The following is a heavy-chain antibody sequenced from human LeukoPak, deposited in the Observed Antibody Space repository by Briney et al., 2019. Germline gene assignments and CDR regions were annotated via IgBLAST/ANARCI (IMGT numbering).Heavy chain of an antibody. J-gene: IGHJ6*03. Sequence: GGSLRLSCTVSRFTFNRHAMSWVRQAPGKGLEWVSGISGSGDSTYYAESVKGRFTISRDNSKNTLYLQMNSLRAEDTALYYCAKDRAPGAHYYMDVWGIGTTVTVSS. D-gene: IGHD6-13*01. V-gene: IGHV3-23*01. CDR3: AKDRAPGAHYYMDV. CDR1: RFTFNRHA. CDR2: ISGSGDST.